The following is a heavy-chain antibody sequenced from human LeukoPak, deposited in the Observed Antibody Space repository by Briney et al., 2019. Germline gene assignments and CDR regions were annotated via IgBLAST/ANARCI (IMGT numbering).Heavy chain of an antibody. CDR3: ARWYYYGSGSSQ. D-gene: IGHD3-10*01. V-gene: IGHV4-34*01. CDR1: GGSFSGYY. J-gene: IGHJ4*02. Sequence: SETLSLTCAVYGGSFSGYYWSWICQPPGKGLEWIGEINHSGSTNYNPSLKSRVTISVDTSKNQFSLKLSSVTAADTAVYYCARWYYYGSGSSQWGQGTLVTVSS. CDR2: INHSGST.